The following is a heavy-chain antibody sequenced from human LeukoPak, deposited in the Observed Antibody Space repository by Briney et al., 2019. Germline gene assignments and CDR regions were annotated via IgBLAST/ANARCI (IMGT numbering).Heavy chain of an antibody. J-gene: IGHJ5*02. CDR3: ARQFSYDFWSGYRKPNSNWFDP. D-gene: IGHD3-3*01. CDR2: IYYSGST. V-gene: IGHV4-59*08. Sequence: SETLSLTCTVSGGSISSYYWSWIRQPPGKGLEWIGYIYYSGSTNYNPSLKSRVTISVDTSKNQFSLKLSSVTAADTAVYYCARQFSYDFWSGYRKPNSNWFDPWGQGTLVTVSS. CDR1: GGSISSYY.